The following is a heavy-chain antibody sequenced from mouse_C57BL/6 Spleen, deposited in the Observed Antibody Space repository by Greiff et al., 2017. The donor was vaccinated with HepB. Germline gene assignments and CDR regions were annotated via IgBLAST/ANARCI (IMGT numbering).Heavy chain of an antibody. V-gene: IGHV1-85*01. CDR1: GYTFTSYD. CDR3: ARSSSHYYGRYFDV. J-gene: IGHJ1*03. Sequence: VKLQESGPELVKPEASVKLSCKASGYTFTSYDINWVKQRPGQGLEWIGWIYPRDGSTKYNEKFKGKATLTVDTSSSTAYMELHSLTSEDSAVYFCARSSSHYYGRYFDVWGTGTTVTVSS. D-gene: IGHD1-2*01. CDR2: IYPRDGST.